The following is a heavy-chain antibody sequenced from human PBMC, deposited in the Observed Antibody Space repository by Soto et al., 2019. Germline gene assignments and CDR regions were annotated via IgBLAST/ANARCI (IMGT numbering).Heavy chain of an antibody. J-gene: IGHJ4*02. CDR2: IWYDGSNK. CDR3: ARGEHRSSSWYWFDY. Sequence: GGSLRLSCAASGFTFSSYGMHWVRQAPGKGLEWVAVIWYDGSNKYYADSVKGRFTISRDNSKNTLYLQMNSLRAEDTAVYYCARGEHRSSSWYWFDYWGQGTLVTVSS. D-gene: IGHD6-13*01. V-gene: IGHV3-33*01. CDR1: GFTFSSYG.